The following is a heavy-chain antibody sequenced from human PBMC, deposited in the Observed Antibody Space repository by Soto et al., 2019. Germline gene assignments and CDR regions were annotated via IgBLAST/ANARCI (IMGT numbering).Heavy chain of an antibody. CDR1: GFNFGSYW. V-gene: IGHV3-7*01. CDR3: VRDTSDSVSRIDY. J-gene: IGHJ4*02. D-gene: IGHD2-21*01. CDR2: INQDGSGE. Sequence: GGSLRLSCAASGFNFGSYWMSWVRQAPGKGLEWVANINQDGSGEYYVDSVKGRFTISRDNAKNSLYLQMNSLRAEDTAVYYCVRDTSDSVSRIDYWGQGTLVTVSS.